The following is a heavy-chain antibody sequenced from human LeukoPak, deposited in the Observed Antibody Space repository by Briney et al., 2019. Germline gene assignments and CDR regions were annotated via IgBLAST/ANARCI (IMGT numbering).Heavy chain of an antibody. CDR3: ARGLGIAASYFDY. Sequence: PSETLSLTCTVSGGSISSYYWSWIRQPPGKGLEWIGHIYYSGSTNYNPSLKSRVTISVDTSKNQFSLKLSSVTAADTALYYCARGLGIAASYFDYWGQGTLVTVSS. V-gene: IGHV4-59*01. CDR1: GGSISSYY. CDR2: IYYSGST. D-gene: IGHD6-13*01. J-gene: IGHJ4*02.